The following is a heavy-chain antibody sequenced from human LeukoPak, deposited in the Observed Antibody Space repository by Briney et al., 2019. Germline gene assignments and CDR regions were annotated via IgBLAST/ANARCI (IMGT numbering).Heavy chain of an antibody. CDR2: IGGSGGST. D-gene: IGHD3-10*01. J-gene: IGHJ4*02. CDR3: AKDRDYFGSGSYYKGPFDY. V-gene: IGHV3-23*01. Sequence: GGSLRLSCAASGFTFSIYAMNWVRQAPGKGLEWVSTIGGSGGSTYYADSVKGRFTISRDNSRNTLYLQMNSLRAEDTAIYYCAKDRDYFGSGSYYKGPFDYWGQGTLVTLSS. CDR1: GFTFSIYA.